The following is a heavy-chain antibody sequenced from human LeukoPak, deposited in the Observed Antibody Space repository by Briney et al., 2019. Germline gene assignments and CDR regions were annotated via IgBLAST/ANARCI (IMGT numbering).Heavy chain of an antibody. CDR2: IYYSGST. J-gene: IGHJ4*02. CDR1: GDSINSYY. V-gene: IGHV4-59*01. Sequence: SETLSLTCTVSGDSINSYYWSWIRQPPGKGLEWIGYIYYSGSTKYNPSLKSRVTISVDTSRNQFSLKLSSVTAADTAVYYCARDEYFDYLLWYYWGQGTLVTVSS. CDR3: ARDEYFDYLLWYY. D-gene: IGHD3-9*01.